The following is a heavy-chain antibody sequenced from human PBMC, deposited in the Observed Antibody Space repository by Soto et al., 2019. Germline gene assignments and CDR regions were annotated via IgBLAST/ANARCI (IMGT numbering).Heavy chain of an antibody. CDR1: GGSISSYY. Sequence: PSETLSLTCTVSGGSISSYYWSWIRQPPGKGLEWIGYIYYSGSTNYNPSLKSRVTISVDTSKNQFSLKLSSVTAADTAVYYCARVEWAMIVVTFDIWGQGTMVTVSS. CDR3: ARVEWAMIVVTFDI. CDR2: IYYSGST. V-gene: IGHV4-59*01. J-gene: IGHJ3*02. D-gene: IGHD3-22*01.